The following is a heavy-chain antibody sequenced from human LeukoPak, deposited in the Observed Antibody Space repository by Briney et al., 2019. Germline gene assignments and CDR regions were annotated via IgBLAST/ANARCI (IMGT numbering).Heavy chain of an antibody. J-gene: IGHJ5*02. CDR1: GASISSGGYY. D-gene: IGHD6-6*01. CDR2: IYYSGST. V-gene: IGHV4-39*01. Sequence: SETLSLTCTVSGASISSGGYYWSWIRQPPGKGLEWIGNIYYSGSTYYNPSLKSRVTISLDTSKNQFSLKLSSVTAADTAVYYCARRDIAARLNWFDPWGQGTLVTVSS. CDR3: ARRDIAARLNWFDP.